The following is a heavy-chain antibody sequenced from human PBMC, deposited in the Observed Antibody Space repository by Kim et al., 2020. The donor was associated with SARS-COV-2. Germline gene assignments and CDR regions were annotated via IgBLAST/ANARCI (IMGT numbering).Heavy chain of an antibody. J-gene: IGHJ5*02. Sequence: SETLSLTCAVYGGSFSGYYWSWIRQPPGKGLEWIGEINHSGSTNYNPSLKSRVTISVDTSKNQFSLKLSSVTAADTAVDYCARAYCSGGSCYWLDPWGQG. CDR3: ARAYCSGGSCYWLDP. D-gene: IGHD2-15*01. V-gene: IGHV4-34*01. CDR1: GGSFSGYY. CDR2: INHSGST.